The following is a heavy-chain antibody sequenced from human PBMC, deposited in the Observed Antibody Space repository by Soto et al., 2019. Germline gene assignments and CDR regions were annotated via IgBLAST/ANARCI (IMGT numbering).Heavy chain of an antibody. CDR2: IFAGGGST. CDR1: GFTFSNYA. V-gene: IGHV3-23*01. Sequence: PGGSLRLSCAPSGFTFSNYAMFWVRQAPGKGLEWVSTIFAGGGSTYYADSVKGRFTISRDNSKNTLFLQMNGLRVEDTAVYFCAKDLIRGDGYIDFDYWGQGTLVTVSS. J-gene: IGHJ4*02. CDR3: AKDLIRGDGYIDFDY. D-gene: IGHD3-10*01.